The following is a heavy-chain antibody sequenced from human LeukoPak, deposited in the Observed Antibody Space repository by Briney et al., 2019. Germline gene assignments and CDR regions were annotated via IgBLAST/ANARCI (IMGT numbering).Heavy chain of an antibody. Sequence: GRSLRLSCAASGFTFSSYAMHWVRQAPGKGLEWVAVISYDGSNKYYADSVKGRFTISRDNSKNTLYLQMNSLRAEDTAVYYCAKSVYGDLDYWGQGTLVTVSS. CDR1: GFTFSSYA. CDR3: AKSVYGDLDY. J-gene: IGHJ4*02. CDR2: ISYDGSNK. D-gene: IGHD4-17*01. V-gene: IGHV3-30*04.